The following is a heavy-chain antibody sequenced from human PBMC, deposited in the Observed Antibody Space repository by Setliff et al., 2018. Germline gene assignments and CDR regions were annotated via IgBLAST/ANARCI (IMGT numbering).Heavy chain of an antibody. D-gene: IGHD3-9*01. CDR3: ARAYYRTVNGYSSYYGLDV. Sequence: GGSLRLSCAASGFTFSSYWMHWVRQDPGKGLVWVSRVNDDGSSAMYADSVKGRFTMSRDNAKNTLYLQMNSLRAEDTAVYYCARAYYRTVNGYSSYYGLDVWGQGTTVTVSS. V-gene: IGHV3-74*03. J-gene: IGHJ6*02. CDR1: GFTFSSYW. CDR2: VNDDGSSA.